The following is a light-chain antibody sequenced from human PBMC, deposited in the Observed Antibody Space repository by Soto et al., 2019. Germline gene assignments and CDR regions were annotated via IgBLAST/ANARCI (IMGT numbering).Light chain of an antibody. CDR1: SNDIGGYNY. Sequence: QSALTQPASVSGSPGQSITISCTGTSNDIGGYNYVSWYQQHPGEAPKLIIYEVSNRPSGVSNRFSGSKSDNTASLTITELQAEDEASYYCSSYTITHIPVIFGGGTKLTVL. V-gene: IGLV2-14*01. J-gene: IGLJ2*01. CDR2: EVS. CDR3: SSYTITHIPVI.